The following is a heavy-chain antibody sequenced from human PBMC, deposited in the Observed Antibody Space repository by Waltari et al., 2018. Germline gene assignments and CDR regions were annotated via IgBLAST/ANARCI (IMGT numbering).Heavy chain of an antibody. V-gene: IGHV4-59*08. CDR1: GGSINIYY. D-gene: IGHD6-19*01. Sequence: QVQLQESGPGLVKPSETLSLTCTVSGGSINIYYWSWIRQPPGKGLEWIGYVYYTGNTIYNPSLESRVTWSADTSKNQVSLRRRSVTAADTAVYYCARGMSSVWYGPFDYWGQGTLVTVSS. J-gene: IGHJ4*02. CDR3: ARGMSSVWYGPFDY. CDR2: VYYTGNT.